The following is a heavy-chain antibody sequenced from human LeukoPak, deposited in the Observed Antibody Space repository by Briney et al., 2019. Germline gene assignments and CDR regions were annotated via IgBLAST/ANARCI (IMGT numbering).Heavy chain of an antibody. CDR2: IYYSGST. Sequence: SETLSLTCTVSGGSISSYYWSWIRQPPGKGLEWIGYIYYSGSTNYNPSLKSRVTISVDTSKNQFSLKLSSVTAADTAVYFCARSPSGYRFDSWGQGTLVTVSS. D-gene: IGHD3-22*01. J-gene: IGHJ4*02. CDR1: GGSISSYY. CDR3: ARSPSGYRFDS. V-gene: IGHV4-59*01.